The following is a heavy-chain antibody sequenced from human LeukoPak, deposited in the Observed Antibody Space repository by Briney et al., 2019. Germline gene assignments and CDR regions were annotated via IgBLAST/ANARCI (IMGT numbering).Heavy chain of an antibody. CDR2: FDPEDGET. CDR3: ATGPTTRYYYGSVSYPYPPFDY. D-gene: IGHD3-10*01. J-gene: IGHJ4*02. CDR1: GYTLTELS. V-gene: IGHV1-24*01. Sequence: ASVKVSCKVSGYTLTELSMHWVRQAPGKGLEWMGGFDPEDGETIYAQKFQGRVTMTEDTSTDTAYMELSSLRSEDTAVYYCATGPTTRYYYGSVSYPYPPFDYWGQGTLVTVSS.